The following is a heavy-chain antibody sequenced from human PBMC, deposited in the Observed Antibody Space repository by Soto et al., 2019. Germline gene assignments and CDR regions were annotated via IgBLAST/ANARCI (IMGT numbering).Heavy chain of an antibody. J-gene: IGHJ4*02. D-gene: IGHD5-12*01. CDR3: AKDRVEGDGYNYRFDY. CDR2: ISYDGSNK. CDR1: GFTFSSYG. Sequence: QVQLVESGGGVVQPGRSLRLSCAASGFTFSSYGMHWVRQAPGKGLEWVAVISYDGSNKYYADSVKGRFTISRDNSKNQLYLQMNSLRAEDTAVYYCAKDRVEGDGYNYRFDYWGQGTLVTFSS. V-gene: IGHV3-30*18.